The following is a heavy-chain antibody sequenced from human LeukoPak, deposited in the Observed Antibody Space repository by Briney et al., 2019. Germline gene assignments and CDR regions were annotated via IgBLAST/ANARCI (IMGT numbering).Heavy chain of an antibody. Sequence: ASVKVSCKASGYTFTGYYMHWVRQAPGQGLEWMGWINPNSGGTNYAQKFQGRVTMTRDTSISTAYMELSRLRSDDAAVYYCARAGPCTNGVCYTLYYYYMDVWGKGTTVTVSS. D-gene: IGHD2-8*01. CDR1: GYTFTGYY. CDR3: ARAGPCTNGVCYTLYYYYMDV. J-gene: IGHJ6*03. CDR2: INPNSGGT. V-gene: IGHV1-2*02.